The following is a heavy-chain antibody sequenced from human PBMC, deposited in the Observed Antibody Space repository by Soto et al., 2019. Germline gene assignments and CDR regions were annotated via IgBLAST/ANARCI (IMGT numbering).Heavy chain of an antibody. CDR1: GFTFTNYG. D-gene: IGHD2-21*02. Sequence: QVQLVQSGAEVKKPGASVKVSCKASGFTFTNYGISWVRQAPGQGLEWMGWISAYNGNTNYAQKLQGRVTITTDTSTSTAYMERRSLRSDDTALYYCARGGIVVVTAMFDYCGQGTLVTVSS. CDR3: ARGGIVVVTAMFDY. V-gene: IGHV1-18*01. CDR2: ISAYNGNT. J-gene: IGHJ4*02.